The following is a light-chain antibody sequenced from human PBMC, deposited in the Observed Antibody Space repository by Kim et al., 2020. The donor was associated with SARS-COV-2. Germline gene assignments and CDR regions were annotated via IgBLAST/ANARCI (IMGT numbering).Light chain of an antibody. Sequence: DIQMTQFPSSVSASVGDRVTITCRASQDIKNWLAWYQQKPGNPPKLLIYAAASLQSGVPSRFSGSGSGTDFTLTISSLQPEDFATYFCQQAISLPPTFGGGTKVDIK. V-gene: IGKV1-12*01. CDR2: AAA. CDR3: QQAISLPPT. CDR1: QDIKNW. J-gene: IGKJ4*01.